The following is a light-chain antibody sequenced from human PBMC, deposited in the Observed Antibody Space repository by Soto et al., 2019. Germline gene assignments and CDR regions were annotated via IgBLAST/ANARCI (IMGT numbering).Light chain of an antibody. V-gene: IGKV3-11*01. CDR1: QSIGST. CDR3: QHRGNWPA. CDR2: DAS. Sequence: EVVLTQSPAILSLSPGERATLSCRASQSIGSTLAWYQQRSGQAPRLLIYDASSRATGIPGRISGSGSGTDFPLTISSPEVEDFAVYYCQHRGNWPAFGGGTKVEIK. J-gene: IGKJ4*01.